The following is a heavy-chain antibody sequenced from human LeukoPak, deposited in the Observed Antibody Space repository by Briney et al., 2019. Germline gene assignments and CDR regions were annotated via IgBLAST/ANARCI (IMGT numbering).Heavy chain of an antibody. J-gene: IGHJ4*02. CDR1: RFTFSTYV. V-gene: IGHV3-30*04. Sequence: GRFPRLSCAASRFTFSTYVMHWVRQAPGKGLEWVAVISNDGSNQYYADSVKGRFTISRDNSNNTLYLQMNSLREEDTAVYFCARGGAGGNGFDYWGQGTLVTVSS. D-gene: IGHD3-16*01. CDR3: ARGGAGGNGFDY. CDR2: ISNDGSNQ.